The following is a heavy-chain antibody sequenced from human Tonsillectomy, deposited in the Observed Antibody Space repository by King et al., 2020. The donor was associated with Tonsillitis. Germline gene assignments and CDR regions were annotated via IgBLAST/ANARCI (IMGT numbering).Heavy chain of an antibody. J-gene: IGHJ2*01. V-gene: IGHV5-51*01. CDR1: DYSFSTHW. D-gene: IGHD3-16*01. Sequence: QLVQSEAEVKKPGESLKISCKGSDYSFSTHWIGWVRQMPGKGLEWMGIIFPADSDTKYSPSFQGQVTISADKSITTAYLQWTSLKASDTAIYYCARQRGMSYWYFDVWGRGTLVTVSS. CDR2: IFPADSDT. CDR3: ARQRGMSYWYFDV.